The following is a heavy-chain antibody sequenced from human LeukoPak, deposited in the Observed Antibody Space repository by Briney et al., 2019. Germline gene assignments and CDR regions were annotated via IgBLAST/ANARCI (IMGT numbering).Heavy chain of an antibody. CDR2: IYSGGST. Sequence: ETLSLTCTVSGYSISSSYYWGWIRQPPGKGLEWVSVIYSGGSTYYADSVKGRFTISRDNSKNTLYLQMNSLRAEDTAVYYCARGDAFDIWGQGTMVTVSS. V-gene: IGHV3-66*01. CDR1: GYSISSSYY. J-gene: IGHJ3*02. CDR3: ARGDAFDI.